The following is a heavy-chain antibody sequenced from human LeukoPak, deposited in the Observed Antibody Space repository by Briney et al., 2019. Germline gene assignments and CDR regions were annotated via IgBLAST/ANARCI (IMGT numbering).Heavy chain of an antibody. D-gene: IGHD6-19*01. J-gene: IGHJ5*02. V-gene: IGHV1-8*03. CDR3: ARGRTPKYSSGWYYWFDP. CDR2: MNPNSGNT. Sequence: ASVKVSCKASGYTFTSYDINWVRQATGQGLEWMGWMNPNSGNTGYAQKFQGRVTITRNTSIGTAYMELSSLRSEDTAVYYCARGRTPKYSSGWYYWFDPWGQGTLVTVSS. CDR1: GYTFTSYD.